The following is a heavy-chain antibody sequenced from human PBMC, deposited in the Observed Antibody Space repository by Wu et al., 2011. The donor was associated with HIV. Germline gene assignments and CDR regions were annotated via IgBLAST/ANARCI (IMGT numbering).Heavy chain of an antibody. D-gene: IGHD3-3*01. CDR3: ARVREWFADFTAFDY. J-gene: IGHJ4*02. V-gene: IGHV1-18*01. CDR1: GYSFNDYG. Sequence: QVQLVQSGTEVEKPGASVKVSCEAFGYSFNDYGIAWVRQAPGQGLELMGWINTYNHKTNYAQKFQGRVTMTTDTFTKTVYMEVWNLRSDDTAVFYCARVREWFADFTAFDYWGQGTLVTVST. CDR2: INTYNHKT.